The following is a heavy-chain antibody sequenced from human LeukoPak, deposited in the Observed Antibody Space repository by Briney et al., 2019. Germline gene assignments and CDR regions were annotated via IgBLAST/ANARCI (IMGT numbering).Heavy chain of an antibody. V-gene: IGHV1-69*04. J-gene: IGHJ4*02. CDR1: GYTLTSYG. Sequence: GASVKVSCKASGYTLTSYGISWVRQAPGQGLEWMGRIIPILGIANYAQKFQGRVTITADKSTSTAYMELSSLRSEDTAVYYCARVHYGDYVYGDWGQGTLVTVSS. CDR3: ARVHYGDYVYGD. CDR2: IIPILGIA. D-gene: IGHD4-17*01.